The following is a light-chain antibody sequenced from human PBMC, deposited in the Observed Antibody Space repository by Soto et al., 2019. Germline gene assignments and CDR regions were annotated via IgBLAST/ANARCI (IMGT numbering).Light chain of an antibody. Sequence: EIVMTQSPATLSVSPGERATLSCRASQSVGSNLAWYQHKPGQAPRLLIYGASTRATGIPARFSGSGSGTEFTLSISSLQSEDFAVYYCQQYNNWRWPTFGQGTKLEIK. J-gene: IGKJ2*01. V-gene: IGKV3-15*01. CDR3: QQYNNWRWPT. CDR2: GAS. CDR1: QSVGSN.